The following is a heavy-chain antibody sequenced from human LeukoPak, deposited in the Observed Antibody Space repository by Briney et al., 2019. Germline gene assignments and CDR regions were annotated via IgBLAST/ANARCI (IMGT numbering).Heavy chain of an antibody. D-gene: IGHD3-22*01. J-gene: IGHJ4*02. CDR1: GFTVSSNY. CDR2: IYSGGST. V-gene: IGHV3-66*02. CDR3: ARAGSGYYYVDY. Sequence: GESLRLSCAASGFTVSSNYMSWVRQAPGRGLEWVSVIYSGGSTYYADSVKGRFTISRDNSKNTLYLQMNSLRAEDTAVYYCARAGSGYYYVDYWGQGTLVTVSS.